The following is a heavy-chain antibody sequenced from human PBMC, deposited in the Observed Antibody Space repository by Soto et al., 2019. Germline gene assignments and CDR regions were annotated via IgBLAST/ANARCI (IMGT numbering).Heavy chain of an antibody. D-gene: IGHD2-2*01. CDR1: GFTFSSYA. Sequence: EVQLLESGGGLVQPGGSLRLSCAASGFTFSSYAMSWVRQAPGKGLEWVSAISGSGGSTYYADSVKGRFTISRDNSKKPLYLQMNSLRAEDTAVYYCAKGKSDCISTSCYRGAYYYGMDVWGQGTTVTVSS. CDR3: AKGKSDCISTSCYRGAYYYGMDV. V-gene: IGHV3-23*01. J-gene: IGHJ6*02. CDR2: ISGSGGST.